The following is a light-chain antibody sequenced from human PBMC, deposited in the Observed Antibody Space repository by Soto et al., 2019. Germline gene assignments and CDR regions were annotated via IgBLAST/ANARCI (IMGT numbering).Light chain of an antibody. CDR3: QQGYAFPGT. CDR2: SAS. V-gene: IGKV1-39*01. CDR1: QSIGTN. J-gene: IGKJ2*01. Sequence: DIQMTRSPSSLSASVGDRVTITCRASQSIGTNVNWYQQKLGKAPELLIYSASSLETGVPPRFSGSGSGSDFTLTINSVQPEDVATFYCQQGYAFPGTFGQGTKVQIK.